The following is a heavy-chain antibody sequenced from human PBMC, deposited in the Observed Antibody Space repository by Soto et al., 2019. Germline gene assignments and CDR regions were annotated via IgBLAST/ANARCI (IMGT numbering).Heavy chain of an antibody. CDR1: GFSFGSYA. J-gene: IGHJ4*02. CDR3: ARWSYLDY. CDR2: ISGSDGKT. Sequence: GGSLRLSCAASGFSFGSYALSWVRQAPGKGLEWVSTISGSDGKTFYADSVKGRFSISRDTSQSTLYPQMNSLRADDTAMYYCARWSYLDYWGQGTRVTVSS. V-gene: IGHV3-23*01. D-gene: IGHD3-3*01.